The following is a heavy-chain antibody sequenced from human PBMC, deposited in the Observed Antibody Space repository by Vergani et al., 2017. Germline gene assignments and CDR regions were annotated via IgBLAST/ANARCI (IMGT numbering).Heavy chain of an antibody. Sequence: QVQLVQSGAEVKKPGASVKVSCKASGYTFTSYYMHWVRQAPGQGLEWMGIINPSGGSTSYAQKFKGRVTMTRDTSTSTVYMELSSLRSEDTAVYYCARALAGAILGHKAAAGTIYYYYGMDVWGQGTTVTVSS. V-gene: IGHV1-46*03. CDR3: ARALAGAILGHKAAAGTIYYYYGMDV. D-gene: IGHD6-13*01. CDR2: INPSGGST. CDR1: GYTFTSYY. J-gene: IGHJ6*02.